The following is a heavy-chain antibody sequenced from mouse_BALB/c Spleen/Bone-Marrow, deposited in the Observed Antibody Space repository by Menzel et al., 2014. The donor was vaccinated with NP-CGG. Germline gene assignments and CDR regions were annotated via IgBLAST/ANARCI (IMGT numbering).Heavy chain of an antibody. D-gene: IGHD5-1*01. CDR1: GYTFTSYY. Sequence: VKLVEPGAELVKPGASVKLSCKASGYTFTSYYMYWVKPRPGQGLEWIGEINPSNGGTNFNEKFKSRATLTVDKSSSTAYMQLSSLTSEDSAVYYCTRLPHWGQGTSVTVSS. V-gene: IGHV1S81*02. CDR2: INPSNGGT. J-gene: IGHJ4*01. CDR3: TRLPH.